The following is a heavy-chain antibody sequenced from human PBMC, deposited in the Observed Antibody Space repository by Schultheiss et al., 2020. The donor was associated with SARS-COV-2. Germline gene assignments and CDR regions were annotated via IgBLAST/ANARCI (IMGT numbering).Heavy chain of an antibody. V-gene: IGHV3-30*04. CDR3: AKDKGTGTTPGMDV. D-gene: IGHD1-1*01. J-gene: IGHJ6*02. Sequence: GESLKISCAASGFTFSSYAMHWVRQAPGKGLEWVAVISYDGSNKYYADSVKGRFTISRDNSKNTLYLQMNSLRAEDTAVYYCAKDKGTGTTPGMDVWGQGTTVTVSS. CDR1: GFTFSSYA. CDR2: ISYDGSNK.